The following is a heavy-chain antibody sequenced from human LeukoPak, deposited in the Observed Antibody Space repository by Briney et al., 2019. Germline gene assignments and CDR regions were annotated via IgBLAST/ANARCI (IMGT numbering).Heavy chain of an antibody. Sequence: GASLRLSCAASGFIFSNYAMYWVCQAPGKGLEWVSAISGRSNNTYYADSVKGRFTISRDSSKNTLYLQMNSLRADDTAVYYCAKWGDYDVLTGYYVSDFWGQGTLSPSPQ. J-gene: IGHJ4*02. CDR2: ISGRSNNT. D-gene: IGHD3-9*01. CDR3: AKWGDYDVLTGYYVSDF. CDR1: GFIFSNYA. V-gene: IGHV3-23*01.